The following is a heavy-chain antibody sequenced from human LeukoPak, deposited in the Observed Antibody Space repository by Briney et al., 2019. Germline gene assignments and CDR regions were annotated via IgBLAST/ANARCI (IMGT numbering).Heavy chain of an antibody. CDR3: ARDGGWLSSYYYYYMDV. J-gene: IGHJ6*03. CDR2: INPNSGGT. D-gene: IGHD3-16*02. V-gene: IGHV1-2*02. CDR1: GCTFTGYY. Sequence: GASVKVSCKASGCTFTGYYMHWVRQAPGQGLEWMGWINPNSGGTNYAQKFQGRVTMTRDTSISTAYMELSRLRSDDTAVYYCARDGGWLSSYYYYYMDVWGKGTTVTVSS.